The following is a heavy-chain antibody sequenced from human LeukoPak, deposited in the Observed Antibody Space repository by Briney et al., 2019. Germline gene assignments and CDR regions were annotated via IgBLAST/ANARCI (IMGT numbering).Heavy chain of an antibody. J-gene: IGHJ5*02. CDR1: GGSISSSSYY. CDR2: IYYSGST. CDR3: ARRSGDWNYGQYNWFDP. D-gene: IGHD1-7*01. V-gene: IGHV4-39*07. Sequence: SETLSLTCTVSGGSISSSSYYWGWIRQPPGKGLEWIGSIYYSGSTYYNPSLKSRVTISVDTSKNQFSLKLSSVTAADTAVYYCARRSGDWNYGQYNWFDPWGQGTLVTVSS.